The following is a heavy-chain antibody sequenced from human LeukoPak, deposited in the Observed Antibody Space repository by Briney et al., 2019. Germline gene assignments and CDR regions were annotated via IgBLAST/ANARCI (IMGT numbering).Heavy chain of an antibody. CDR3: ARGPRYSFY. Sequence: AASGFIVSXNXXXXVXXXPGKGLEWISVICIDGTTYYADSVKGRFTISRDQANNTLYLQMNTLRDEDTAVYYCARGPRYSFYWGQGTLVSVSS. V-gene: IGHV3-53*01. CDR2: ICIDGTT. J-gene: IGHJ4*02. CDR1: GFIVSXNX. D-gene: IGHD6-13*01.